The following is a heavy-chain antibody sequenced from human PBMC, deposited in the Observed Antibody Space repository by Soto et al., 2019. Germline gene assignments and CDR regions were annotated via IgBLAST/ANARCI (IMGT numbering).Heavy chain of an antibody. CDR1: GFTFSSFA. CDR3: VKGPSEYIWGSYLRYFDY. CDR2: ISGSSGHT. D-gene: IGHD3-16*02. Sequence: EVQLLESGGGLVQPGGSLRLSCAASGFTFSSFAMTWVRQAPGKGLEWVSAISGSSGHTYYADSVKGRFTISRDNSKNTLYLQMDSLSAEDTAVYYCVKGPSEYIWGSYLRYFDYWGQGSLVTVSS. J-gene: IGHJ4*02. V-gene: IGHV3-23*01.